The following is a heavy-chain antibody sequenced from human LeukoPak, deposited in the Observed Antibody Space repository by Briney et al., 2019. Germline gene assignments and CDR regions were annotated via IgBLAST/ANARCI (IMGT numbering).Heavy chain of an antibody. V-gene: IGHV4-4*07. CDR1: GGSISSYY. Sequence: SETLSLTCTVSGGSISSYYWSWIRQPAGKGLEWIGRIYTSGSTNYKSSLKSRVTMSVDTSKNQFSLKLSSVTAADTAVYYCARSSIAARPGYFGYWGQGTLVTVSS. D-gene: IGHD6-6*01. CDR3: ARSSIAARPGYFGY. J-gene: IGHJ4*02. CDR2: IYTSGST.